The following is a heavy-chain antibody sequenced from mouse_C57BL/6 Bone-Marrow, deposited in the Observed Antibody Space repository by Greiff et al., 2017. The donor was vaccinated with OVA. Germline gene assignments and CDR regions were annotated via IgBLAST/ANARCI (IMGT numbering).Heavy chain of an antibody. Sequence: EVQLQESGGGLVKPGGSLKLSCAASGFTFSDYGMHWVRQAPEKGLEWVAYISSGSSTIYYAATVKGRFTISRDNAKNTLFRQMTSLRSEDTAMYYCARNYGNSGAMDYWGQGTSVTVSS. CDR2: ISSGSSTI. J-gene: IGHJ4*01. CDR1: GFTFSDYG. CDR3: ARNYGNSGAMDY. V-gene: IGHV5-17*01. D-gene: IGHD2-1*01.